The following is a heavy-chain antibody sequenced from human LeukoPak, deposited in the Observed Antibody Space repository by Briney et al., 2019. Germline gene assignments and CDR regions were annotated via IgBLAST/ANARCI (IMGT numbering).Heavy chain of an antibody. V-gene: IGHV3-53*01. J-gene: IGHJ4*02. Sequence: GGSLRLSCAASGFTVSSNYISWVRQAPGKGLEWVSVIYSGGSTYYADSVKGRFTISRDNSKNTLYLQMNSLRAEDTAVYYCARTPYSSGWYPYFDYWGQGTLVTVSS. CDR3: ARTPYSSGWYPYFDY. D-gene: IGHD6-19*01. CDR1: GFTVSSNY. CDR2: IYSGGST.